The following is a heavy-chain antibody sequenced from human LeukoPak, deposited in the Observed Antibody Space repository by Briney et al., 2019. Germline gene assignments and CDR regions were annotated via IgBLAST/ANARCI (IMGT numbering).Heavy chain of an antibody. Sequence: ASVKVSCKASGYTFTGYYMHWVRQAPGQGLEYMGWINPNSGDTNHAQNFQGRVTLTRDTSISTAYVELSSLRSDDSALYYCAGEYCSGGTCRQGFDYWGQGTLVTVSS. D-gene: IGHD2-15*01. CDR1: GYTFTGYY. CDR3: AGEYCSGGTCRQGFDY. J-gene: IGHJ4*02. CDR2: INPNSGDT. V-gene: IGHV1-2*02.